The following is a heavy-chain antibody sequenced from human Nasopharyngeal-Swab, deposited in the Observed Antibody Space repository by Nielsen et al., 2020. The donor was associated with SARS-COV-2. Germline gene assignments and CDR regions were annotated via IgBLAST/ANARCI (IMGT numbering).Heavy chain of an antibody. J-gene: IGHJ6*02. Sequence: SVTVSCKASGGTFSSYAISWVRQAPGQGLEWMGGIIPIFGTANYAQKFQGRVTNTADESTSTAYMELSSLRSEDTAVYYCARDAIAVAGTGYYYGMDVWGQGTTVTVSS. CDR2: IIPIFGTA. D-gene: IGHD6-19*01. CDR3: ARDAIAVAGTGYYYGMDV. V-gene: IGHV1-69*13. CDR1: GGTFSSYA.